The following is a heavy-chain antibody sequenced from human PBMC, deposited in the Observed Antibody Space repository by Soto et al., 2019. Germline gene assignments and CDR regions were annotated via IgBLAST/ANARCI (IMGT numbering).Heavy chain of an antibody. V-gene: IGHV4-34*01. CDR1: GGSFSGYY. Sequence: SETLSLTCAVYGGSFSGYYWSWIRQPPGKGLEWIGEINHSGSTNYNPSLKSRVTISVDTSKNQFSLKLSSVTAADTAVYYCASFYCSSTSCYSNWFDPWGQGTLFTVSS. CDR3: ASFYCSSTSCYSNWFDP. J-gene: IGHJ5*02. D-gene: IGHD2-2*01. CDR2: INHSGST.